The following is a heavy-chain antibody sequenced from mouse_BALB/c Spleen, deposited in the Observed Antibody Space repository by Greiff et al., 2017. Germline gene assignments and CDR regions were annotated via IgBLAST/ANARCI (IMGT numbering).Heavy chain of an antibody. CDR3: AREGENYRYDLAWFAY. V-gene: IGHV1-7*01. D-gene: IGHD2-14*01. CDR1: GYTFTSYW. Sequence: VQLQQSGAELAKPGASVKMSCKASGYTFTSYWMHWVKQRPGQGLEWIGYINPSTGYTEYNQKFKDKATLTADKSSSTAYMQLSSLTSEDSAVYYCAREGENYRYDLAWFAYWGQGTLVTVSA. J-gene: IGHJ3*01. CDR2: INPSTGYT.